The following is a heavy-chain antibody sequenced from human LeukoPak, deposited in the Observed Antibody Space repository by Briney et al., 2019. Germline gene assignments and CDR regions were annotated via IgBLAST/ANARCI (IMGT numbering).Heavy chain of an antibody. CDR3: ARNRSGYYYVSSVYSYTRREVGSFDY. CDR2: IKQDGSEK. J-gene: IGHJ4*02. D-gene: IGHD3-22*01. CDR1: GFTFSNCW. Sequence: PVGSLRLSCAASGFTFSNCWMNWVRQAPGKGLEWVANIKQDGSEKYYVDSVKGRFTISRDNAKNSLYLQMNNLRAEDTAVYYCARNRSGYYYVSSVYSYTRREVGSFDYGAREPLAPVP. V-gene: IGHV3-7*01.